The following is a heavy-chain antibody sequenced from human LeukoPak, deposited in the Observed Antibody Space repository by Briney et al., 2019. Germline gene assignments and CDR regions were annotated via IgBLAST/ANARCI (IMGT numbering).Heavy chain of an antibody. CDR3: ARDPHYYYGMDV. J-gene: IGHJ6*02. V-gene: IGHV4-30-2*01. Sequence: SETLSLTCAVSGGSISSGGYSWSWIRQPPGKGLEWIGYIYHSGSTYYNPSLKSRVTISVDRSKNQFSLKLSSVTAADTAVYYCARDPHYYYGMDVWGQGTTVTVSS. CDR1: GGSISSGGYS. CDR2: IYHSGST.